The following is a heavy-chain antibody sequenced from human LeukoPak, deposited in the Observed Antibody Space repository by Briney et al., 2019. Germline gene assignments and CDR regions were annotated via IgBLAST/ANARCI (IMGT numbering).Heavy chain of an antibody. CDR2: IYYSGST. V-gene: IGHV4-39*01. J-gene: IGHJ5*02. CDR1: GGSISSSSYY. CDR3: ARLARFIDYESWFDP. Sequence: SETLSLTCTVSGGSISSSSYYWGWIRQPPGKGLEWIGSIYYSGSTYYNPSLKSRVTISVDTSKNQFSLKLSSVTAADTAVYYCARLARFIDYESWFDPWGQGTLVTVSS. D-gene: IGHD4-17*01.